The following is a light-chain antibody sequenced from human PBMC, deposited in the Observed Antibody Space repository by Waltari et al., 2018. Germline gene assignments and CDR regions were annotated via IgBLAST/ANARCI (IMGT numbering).Light chain of an antibody. CDR3: SSYTSSSTRV. J-gene: IGLJ3*02. V-gene: IGLV2-14*01. CDR2: EVS. Sequence: QSALTQPASVSGSPGQSITISCTGTSSVVGGYNSVSWYQQHPGKAPKLMIYEVSNRPSGVSNRFSGSKSGNTASLTISGLQAEDEADYYCSSYTSSSTRVFGGGTKLTVL. CDR1: SSVVGGYNS.